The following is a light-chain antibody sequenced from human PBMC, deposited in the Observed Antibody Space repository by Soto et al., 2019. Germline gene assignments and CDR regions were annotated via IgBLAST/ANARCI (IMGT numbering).Light chain of an antibody. CDR3: SSYTTSSTYVV. V-gene: IGLV2-14*03. Sequence: QSVLTQPASVSASPGQSITISCTGTSSDIGGYNYVSWYQQHPGKASKLMISDVSNRPSGVSDRFSGSKSGNTASLTISGLQAEDEADYFCSSYTTSSTYVVFGGGTKLTVL. CDR2: DVS. CDR1: SSDIGGYNY. J-gene: IGLJ2*01.